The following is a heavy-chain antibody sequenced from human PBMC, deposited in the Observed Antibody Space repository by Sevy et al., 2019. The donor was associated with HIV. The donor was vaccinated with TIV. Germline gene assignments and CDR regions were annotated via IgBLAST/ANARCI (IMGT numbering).Heavy chain of an antibody. Sequence: GGSLRLSCAASGFTFSSYAMHWVRQAPVKGLEWVAVISYDGSNKYYADSVKGRFTISRDNSKNTLYLQMNSLRAEDTAVYYCARETNIAVAAHGDYWGQGTLVTVSS. CDR1: GFTFSSYA. V-gene: IGHV3-30-3*01. D-gene: IGHD6-19*01. CDR3: ARETNIAVAAHGDY. J-gene: IGHJ4*02. CDR2: ISYDGSNK.